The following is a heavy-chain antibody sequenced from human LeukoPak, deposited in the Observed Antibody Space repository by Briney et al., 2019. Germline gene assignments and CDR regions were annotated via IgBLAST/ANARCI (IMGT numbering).Heavy chain of an antibody. CDR2: INHSGST. V-gene: IGHV4-34*01. Sequence: PSETLSLTCAVYGGSFSGYYWSWIRQPPGKGLEWIGEINHSGSTNYNPSLKSRVTISVDTSKDQFSLKLSSVTAADTAVYYCARGFNWFDPWGQGTLVTVSS. CDR1: GGSFSGYY. CDR3: ARGFNWFDP. J-gene: IGHJ5*02.